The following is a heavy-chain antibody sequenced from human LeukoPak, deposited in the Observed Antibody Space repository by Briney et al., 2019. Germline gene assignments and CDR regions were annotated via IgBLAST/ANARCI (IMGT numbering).Heavy chain of an antibody. CDR1: GGSISSSSYY. D-gene: IGHD5-12*01. CDR3: AREEKKFDVDIVATRSNWFDP. Sequence: PSETLSLTCTVSGGSISSSSYYWGWIRQPPGKGLEWIGSIYYSGSTYYNPSLKSRVTISVDTSKNQFSLKLSSVTAADTAVYYCAREEKKFDVDIVATRSNWFDPWGQGTLVTVSS. V-gene: IGHV4-39*07. CDR2: IYYSGST. J-gene: IGHJ5*02.